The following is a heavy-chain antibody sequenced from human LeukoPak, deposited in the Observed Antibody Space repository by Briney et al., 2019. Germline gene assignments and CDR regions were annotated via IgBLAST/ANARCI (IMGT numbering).Heavy chain of an antibody. J-gene: IGHJ5*02. CDR1: GGSISSSSYY. CDR3: ARAGFEGYCSGGSCYSLWFDP. D-gene: IGHD2-15*01. Sequence: SETLSLTCTVSGGSISSSSYYWSWIRQPPGKGLEWIGYIYYSGSTNYNPSLKSRVTISVDTSKNQFSLKLSSVTAADTAVYYCARAGFEGYCSGGSCYSLWFDPWGQGTLVTVSS. V-gene: IGHV4-61*01. CDR2: IYYSGST.